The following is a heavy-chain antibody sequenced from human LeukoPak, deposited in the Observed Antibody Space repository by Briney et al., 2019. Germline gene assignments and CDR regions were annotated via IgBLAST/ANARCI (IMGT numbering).Heavy chain of an antibody. CDR1: GYTFTNYW. J-gene: IGHJ6*03. Sequence: GESLKISCKGSGYTFTNYWIGWVRQMPGKGLEWMGIIYPGDSETRYSPSFQGQVTISADKSISTAYLQWSSLRASDTAMYYCARHIHPSYSSYYYMDVWGKGTTVTVSS. D-gene: IGHD2-21*01. CDR3: ARHIHPSYSSYYYMDV. CDR2: IYPGDSET. V-gene: IGHV5-51*01.